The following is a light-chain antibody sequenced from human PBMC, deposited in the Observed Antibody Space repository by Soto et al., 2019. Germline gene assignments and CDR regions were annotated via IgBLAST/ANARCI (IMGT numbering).Light chain of an antibody. Sequence: DIHMTQSPSSLSPSVGDRVTITCRASQSIGYNLNWYQQKPGKAPKLLIRAASSLQSGVPSRFSGSGSGTDFTLTIRSLQPEDFATYYCQQSHSTPWTLGQGTKV. J-gene: IGKJ1*01. CDR1: QSIGYN. CDR2: AAS. V-gene: IGKV1-39*01. CDR3: QQSHSTPWT.